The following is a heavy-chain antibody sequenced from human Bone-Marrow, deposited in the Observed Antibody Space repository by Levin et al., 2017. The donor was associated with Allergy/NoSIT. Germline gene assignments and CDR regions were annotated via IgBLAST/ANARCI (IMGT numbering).Heavy chain of an antibody. CDR1: GYTFTSYY. CDR2: INPSGGST. D-gene: IGHD6-6*01. J-gene: IGHJ1*01. Sequence: GESLKISCKASGYTFTSYYMHWVRQAPGQGLEWMGIINPSGGSTSYAQKFQGRVTMTRDTSTSTVYMELSSLRSEDTAVYYCARKDSSSSEYFQHWGQGTLVTVSS. V-gene: IGHV1-46*01. CDR3: ARKDSSSSEYFQH.